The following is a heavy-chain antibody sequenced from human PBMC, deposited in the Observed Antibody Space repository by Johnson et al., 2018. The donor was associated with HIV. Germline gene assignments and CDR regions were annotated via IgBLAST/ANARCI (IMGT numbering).Heavy chain of an antibody. CDR2: IRYDGSNK. V-gene: IGHV3-30*02. D-gene: IGHD6-19*01. CDR3: ARGAVAAGLGAFDI. Sequence: QVQLVESGGGLVQPGGSLRLSCAASGFTFSSYGMHWVRQAPGKGLEWVAFIRYDGSNKYFADSVKGRFTISRDNSKNSLYLQMNSLRAEDTALYYCARGAVAAGLGAFDIWGQGTMVTVSS. J-gene: IGHJ3*02. CDR1: GFTFSSYG.